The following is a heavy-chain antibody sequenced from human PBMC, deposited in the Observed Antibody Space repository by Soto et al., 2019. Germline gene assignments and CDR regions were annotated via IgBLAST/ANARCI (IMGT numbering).Heavy chain of an antibody. J-gene: IGHJ4*02. D-gene: IGHD3-22*01. V-gene: IGHV3-74*01. CDR2: INSDGSST. Sequence: GGSLRLSCAASGFTFSSYWMHWVRQAPGKGLVWVSRINSDGSSTSYADSVKGRFTISRDNAKNTLYLQMDSLRAEDTAVYYCARDSNYYDSSGPGDYWGQGTLVTVSS. CDR3: ARDSNYYDSSGPGDY. CDR1: GFTFSSYW.